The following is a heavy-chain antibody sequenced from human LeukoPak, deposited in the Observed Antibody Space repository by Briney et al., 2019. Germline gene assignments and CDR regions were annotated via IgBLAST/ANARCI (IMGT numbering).Heavy chain of an antibody. CDR2: IYYSGST. V-gene: IGHV4-59*01. D-gene: IGHD7-27*01. Sequence: KPSETLSLTCTVSGGSISSYYWSWIRQPPGKGLEWIGYIYYSGSTNYNPSLKSRVTISVDTSKNQFSLKLSSVTAAGTAAYYCARDHGEMGAFDIWGQGTRVTVSS. CDR1: GGSISSYY. CDR3: ARDHGEMGAFDI. J-gene: IGHJ3*02.